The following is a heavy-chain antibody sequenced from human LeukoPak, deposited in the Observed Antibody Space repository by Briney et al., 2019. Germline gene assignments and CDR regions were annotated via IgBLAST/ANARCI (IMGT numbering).Heavy chain of an antibody. CDR2: ISYDGSNK. D-gene: IGHD1-1*01. CDR3: ARDRDHDLYYFDY. J-gene: IGHJ4*02. CDR1: GFTFSSYG. V-gene: IGHV3-30*03. Sequence: PGRSLRLSCAASGFTFSSYGMHWVRQAPGKGLEWVAVISYDGSNKYYADSVKGRFTISRDNSKNTLYLQMNSLRAEDTAVYYCARDRDHDLYYFDYWGQGTLVTVSS.